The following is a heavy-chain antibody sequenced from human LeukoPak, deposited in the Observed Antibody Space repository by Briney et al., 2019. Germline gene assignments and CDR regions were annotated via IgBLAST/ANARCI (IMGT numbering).Heavy chain of an antibody. Sequence: GGSLRLSCAASGFTVSSNYMSWVRQAPGKGLEWVSVIYRGGSTYYADSVKGRFTISRDNSKNTLYLQMNSLRAEDTAVYYCARDRYCSGGSCVWGQGTLVTVSS. J-gene: IGHJ4*02. V-gene: IGHV3-66*01. CDR2: IYRGGST. D-gene: IGHD2-15*01. CDR3: ARDRYCSGGSCV. CDR1: GFTVSSNY.